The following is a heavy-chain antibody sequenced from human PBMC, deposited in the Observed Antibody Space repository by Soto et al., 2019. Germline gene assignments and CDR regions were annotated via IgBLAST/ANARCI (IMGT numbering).Heavy chain of an antibody. Sequence: GGFLRLSCAASGFTFSSYWMSWVRQAPGKGLEWVANIKQDGSEKYYVDSVKGRFTISRDNAKNSLYLQMNSLRAEDTAVYYCARAVPGWGSSSWYGFDYWGQGTLVTVSS. CDR2: IKQDGSEK. D-gene: IGHD6-13*01. CDR1: GFTFSSYW. V-gene: IGHV3-7*01. CDR3: ARAVPGWGSSSWYGFDY. J-gene: IGHJ4*02.